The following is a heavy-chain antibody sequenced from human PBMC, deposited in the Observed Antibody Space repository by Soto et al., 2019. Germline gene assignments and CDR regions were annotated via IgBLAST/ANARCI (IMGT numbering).Heavy chain of an antibody. CDR1: GGTFSSYA. D-gene: IGHD2-2*01. Sequence: QVQLVQSGAEVKKPGSSVKVSCKASGGTFSSYAISWVRRAPGQRLEWMGGIIPIFGTANYAQKFQGRVTITADESTSTAYMELSSLRSEDTAVYYCAREGDIVLVPAARPRGYWFDPWGQRTLVTVSS. V-gene: IGHV1-69*12. J-gene: IGHJ5*02. CDR2: IIPIFGTA. CDR3: AREGDIVLVPAARPRGYWFDP.